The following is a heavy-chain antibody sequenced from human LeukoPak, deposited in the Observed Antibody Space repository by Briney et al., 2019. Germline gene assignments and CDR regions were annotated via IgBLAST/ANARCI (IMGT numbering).Heavy chain of an antibody. J-gene: IGHJ4*02. D-gene: IGHD1-26*01. V-gene: IGHV4-39*01. CDR2: IYYSGST. Sequence: SETLSLTCTVSGGSISSSSYYWGWIRQPPGKGLEWIGSIYYSGSTYYNPSLKSRVTISVDTSKNQFSLKLSSVTAADTAVYYCARPRVGAIWYWGQGTLVTVSS. CDR1: GGSISSSSYY. CDR3: ARPRVGAIWY.